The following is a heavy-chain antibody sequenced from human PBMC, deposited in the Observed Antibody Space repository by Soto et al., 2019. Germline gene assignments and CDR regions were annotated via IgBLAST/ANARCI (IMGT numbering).Heavy chain of an antibody. V-gene: IGHV3-9*01. J-gene: IGHJ4*02. CDR2: ISWNSGSI. Sequence: GGSLRLSCAASGFTFDDYAMHWVRQAPGKGLEWVSGISWNSGSIGYADSVKGRFTISRDNAKNSLYLQMNSLRAEDTALYYCAKGGERQQLGEYDYWGQGTLVTVSS. CDR1: GFTFDDYA. D-gene: IGHD6-13*01. CDR3: AKGGERQQLGEYDY.